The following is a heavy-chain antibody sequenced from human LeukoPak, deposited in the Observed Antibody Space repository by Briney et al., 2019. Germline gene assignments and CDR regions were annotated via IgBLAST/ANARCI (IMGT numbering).Heavy chain of an antibody. CDR3: ARERTTIFGVVITPYYYYYYMDV. CDR1: GGSISSYY. Sequence: SETLSLTCTVSGGSISSYYWNWIRQPPGKGLEWIGYIYYSGSTNYNPSLKSRVTISVDTSKNQFSLKLSSVTAADTAVYYCARERTTIFGVVITPYYYYYYMDVWGKGTTVTVSS. J-gene: IGHJ6*03. CDR2: IYYSGST. V-gene: IGHV4-59*12. D-gene: IGHD3-3*01.